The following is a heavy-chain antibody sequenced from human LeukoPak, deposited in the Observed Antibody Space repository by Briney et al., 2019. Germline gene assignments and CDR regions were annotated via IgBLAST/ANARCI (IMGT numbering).Heavy chain of an antibody. CDR2: ISSSSRYI. Sequence: GGSLRLSCAASGFTFSNYSMNWVRQAPGKGLEWVSSISSSSRYIYYADSVKGRFTISRDNAKNSLSLQMNSLRAEDTAVYYCVREIIRLGQDDYFDYWGQGTLVTVSS. CDR1: GFTFSNYS. V-gene: IGHV3-21*01. D-gene: IGHD3-3*02. CDR3: VREIIRLGQDDYFDY. J-gene: IGHJ4*02.